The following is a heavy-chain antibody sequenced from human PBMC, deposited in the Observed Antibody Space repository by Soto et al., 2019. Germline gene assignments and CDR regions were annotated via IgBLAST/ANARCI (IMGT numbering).Heavy chain of an antibody. CDR1: GYTFTSYY. Sequence: QVQLVQSGAEVKKPGASVKVSCKASGYTFTSYYMHWVRQAPGQGLEWMGIINPSGGSTSYAQKFQGRVTMTRDTSTSTVYMELSSLRSEDTAVYYCASDGEGGYYGSGSYPTYGMDVWGQGTTVTVSS. J-gene: IGHJ6*02. CDR3: ASDGEGGYYGSGSYPTYGMDV. D-gene: IGHD3-10*01. V-gene: IGHV1-46*01. CDR2: INPSGGST.